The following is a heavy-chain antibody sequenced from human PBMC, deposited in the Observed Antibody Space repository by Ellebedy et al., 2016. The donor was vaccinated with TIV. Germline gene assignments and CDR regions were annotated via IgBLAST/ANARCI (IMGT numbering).Heavy chain of an antibody. CDR2: IYYSGTT. CDR1: GDSIKRDPYY. D-gene: IGHD1-20*01. CDR3: ARASLLYGWVNWLPP. J-gene: IGHJ4*02. V-gene: IGHV4-39*01. Sequence: MPSETLSLTFTVSGDSIKRDPYYWGWIRQSPGKGLEYIGAIYYSGTTYYSPALKSRASISVDASKSQFSLKLDSVTAADTAVYYCARASLLYGWVNWLPPWGQGSLVTVSS.